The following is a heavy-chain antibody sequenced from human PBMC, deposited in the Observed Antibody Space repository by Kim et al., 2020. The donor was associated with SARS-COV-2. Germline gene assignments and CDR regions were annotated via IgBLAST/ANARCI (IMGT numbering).Heavy chain of an antibody. V-gene: IGHV4-31*03. Sequence: SETLSLTCTVSGGSISSGGYYWSWIRQHPGKGLEWIGYIYYSGSTYYNPSLKSRVTISVDTSKNQFSLKLSSVTAADTAVYYCARDVHDYYGSGSYYWFDPWGQGTLVTVSS. CDR1: GGSISSGGYY. CDR2: IYYSGST. CDR3: ARDVHDYYGSGSYYWFDP. J-gene: IGHJ5*02. D-gene: IGHD3-10*01.